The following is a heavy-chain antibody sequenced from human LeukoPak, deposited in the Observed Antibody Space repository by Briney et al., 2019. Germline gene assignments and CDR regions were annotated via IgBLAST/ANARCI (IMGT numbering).Heavy chain of an antibody. CDR2: IYYGENT. CDR1: GGSISSGPYY. V-gene: IGHV4-39*07. CDR3: ARGLIAAAGTRVDY. J-gene: IGHJ4*02. D-gene: IGHD6-13*01. Sequence: SETLSLTCTVSGGSISSGPYYWGWIRQPPGKGLEWIGNIYYGENTYYNPSLKSRVTISIDTSKSQFSLKLSSVTAADTAVYYCARGLIAAAGTRVDYWGQGTLVTVSS.